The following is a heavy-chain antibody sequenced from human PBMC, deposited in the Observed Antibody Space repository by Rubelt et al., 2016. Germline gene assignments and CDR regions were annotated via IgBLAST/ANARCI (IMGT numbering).Heavy chain of an antibody. Sequence: GISWVRQAPGQGLEWMGWISAYNGNTNYAQKLQGRVTMTTDTSTSTAYMELRSLRSDDTAVYYCARGYCSGGSCSPFDYWGQGTLVTVSS. CDR2: ISAYNGNT. J-gene: IGHJ4*02. V-gene: IGHV1-18*01. CDR1: G. CDR3: ARGYCSGGSCSPFDY. D-gene: IGHD2-15*01.